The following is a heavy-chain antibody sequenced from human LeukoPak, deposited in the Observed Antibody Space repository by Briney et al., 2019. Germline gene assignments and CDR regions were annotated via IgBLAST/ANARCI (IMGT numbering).Heavy chain of an antibody. V-gene: IGHV3-66*01. CDR3: ARVYYYDSSGYYPIPDY. CDR1: GFTVSSNY. Sequence: GGSLRLSCAASGFTVSSNYMSWVRQAPGKGLEWVSVIYSGGSTYYADSVKGRFTISRDNSKNTLYLQMNSLRAEDTAVYYCARVYYYDSSGYYPIPDYWGQGTLVTVSS. CDR2: IYSGGST. J-gene: IGHJ4*02. D-gene: IGHD3-22*01.